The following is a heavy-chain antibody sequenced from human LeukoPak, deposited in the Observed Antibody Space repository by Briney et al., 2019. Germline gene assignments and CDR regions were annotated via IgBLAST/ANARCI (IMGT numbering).Heavy chain of an antibody. CDR2: FSLNCGSI. Sequence: PGGSLRLSCAASGVTFDDYAMDWGRQAPGKGVEWVSGFSLNCGSIGYADSVKGRFTISRDNAKNSLYLQMNSLRAEDTALYYCAKVGALSSYYFDYWGQGTLVTVSS. CDR3: AKVGALSSYYFDY. V-gene: IGHV3-9*01. CDR1: GVTFDDYA. D-gene: IGHD3-16*01. J-gene: IGHJ4*02.